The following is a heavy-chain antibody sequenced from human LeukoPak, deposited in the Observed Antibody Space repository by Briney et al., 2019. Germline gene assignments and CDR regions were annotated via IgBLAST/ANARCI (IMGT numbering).Heavy chain of an antibody. J-gene: IGHJ5*02. D-gene: IGHD6-13*01. V-gene: IGHV1-46*01. CDR2: INPSGGST. CDR3: ARGGHSSSWYGWFDP. CDR1: GYTFTSYY. Sequence: ASLKVSSKASGYTFTSYYMHWVRQAPGQGLEWMGIINPSGGSTGHAQKFQGRVTMTRDTSTSTVYMELSSLRSEDSAVYYCARGGHSSSWYGWFDPWGQGTLVTVSS.